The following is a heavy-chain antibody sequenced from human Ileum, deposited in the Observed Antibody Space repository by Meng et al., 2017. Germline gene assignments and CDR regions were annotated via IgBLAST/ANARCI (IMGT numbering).Heavy chain of an antibody. CDR1: GASVNFGLYF. CDR2: TYYTGLT. CDR3: ARTYNTPFFDS. Sequence: GRPPGGGPRLGRASDPLSLSWSVSGASVNFGLYFWSWIRQSPGKTLEWIGNTYYTGLTNYNPSLKSRVAISLDASKNQFSLKLNSVSAADSAVYFCARTYNTPFFDSWGQGTLVTASS. V-gene: IGHV4-61*01. D-gene: IGHD1-14*01. J-gene: IGHJ4*02.